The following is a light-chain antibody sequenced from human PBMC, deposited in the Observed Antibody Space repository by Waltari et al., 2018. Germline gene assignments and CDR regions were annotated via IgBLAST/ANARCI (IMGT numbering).Light chain of an antibody. J-gene: IGLJ1*01. CDR1: SSDVGAYNY. CDR2: EVN. Sequence: QSALTQPPSASGSPGQSVTIPCTGTSSDVGAYNYASWYQQHPGKAPNFVIYEVNKRPSGVPDRFSSSKSVNTASLTISGLQAEGESDYYCFSYAGSNTFVFGTGTEVTVL. V-gene: IGLV2-8*01. CDR3: FSYAGSNTFV.